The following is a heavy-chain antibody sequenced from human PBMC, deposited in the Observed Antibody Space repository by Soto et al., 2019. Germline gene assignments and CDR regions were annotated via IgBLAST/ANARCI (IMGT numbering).Heavy chain of an antibody. D-gene: IGHD6-6*01. CDR3: ARAASSEVSDY. CDR1: GDSISSGANY. CDR2: IYYSGST. Sequence: SETLSLTCTVSGDSISSGANYWSWIRQPPGKGLEWIGYIYYSGSTNYNPSLKSRVTISVDTSKNQFSLKLSSVTAADTAVYYCARAASSEVSDYWGQGTLVTVS. V-gene: IGHV4-61*08. J-gene: IGHJ4*02.